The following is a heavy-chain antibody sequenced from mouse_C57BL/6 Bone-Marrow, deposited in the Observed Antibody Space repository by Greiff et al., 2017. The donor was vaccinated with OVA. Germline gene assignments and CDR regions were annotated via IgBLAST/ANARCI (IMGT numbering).Heavy chain of an antibody. V-gene: IGHV1-80*01. J-gene: IGHJ1*03. CDR1: GYAFSSYW. Sequence: QVQLQQSGAELVKPGASVKISCKASGYAFSSYWMNWVKQRPGKGLEWIGQIYPGDGDTNYNGKFKGKATLTADKSSSTAYMQLSSLTSEDSAVYYCARRTLTGTGYFDVWGTGTTVTVSS. CDR3: ARRTLTGTGYFDV. CDR2: IYPGDGDT. D-gene: IGHD4-1*01.